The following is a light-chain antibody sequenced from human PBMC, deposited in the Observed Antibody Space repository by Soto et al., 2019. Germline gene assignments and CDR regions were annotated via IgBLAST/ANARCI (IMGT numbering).Light chain of an antibody. CDR1: SSDVGGSNH. CDR2: DVT. Sequence: QPALTQPASVSDSPGQSITISCTGTSSDVGGSNHVSWYQQHPGKAPKLMIYDVTNRPSGVSHRFSGSKSGSTASLIISGLQAEDEADYYCVSFTSSTTYVFGTGTKVTVL. CDR3: VSFTSSTTYV. J-gene: IGLJ1*01. V-gene: IGLV2-14*01.